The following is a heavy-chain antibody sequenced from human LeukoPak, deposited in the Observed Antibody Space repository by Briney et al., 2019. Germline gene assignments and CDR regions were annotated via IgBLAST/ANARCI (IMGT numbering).Heavy chain of an antibody. J-gene: IGHJ1*01. D-gene: IGHD6-19*01. V-gene: IGHV3-11*01. CDR2: ISDSCNTI. CDR3: ARSPFPGRSGRTEFIQH. Sequence: GVSLRLSCAASGFTFSNYYMTWIRQAPGKGLQGVSFISDSCNTIYYADSVEGQFTISSDNAKNSLYLQMHSLRAEDTAMYYCARSPFPGRSGRTEFIQHWGQGPLVTVSS. CDR1: GFTFSNYY.